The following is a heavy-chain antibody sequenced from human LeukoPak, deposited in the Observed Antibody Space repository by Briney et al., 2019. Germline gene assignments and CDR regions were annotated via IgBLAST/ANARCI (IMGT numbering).Heavy chain of an antibody. Sequence: GGSLRLSCAASGFTFSSYGMHWVRQAPGKGLEWVAVIWYDGSNKYYADSVKRRFTISRDNSKNTLYLQMNSLRAEDTAVYYCARTYYYYYGMDVWGKGTTVTVSS. CDR2: IWYDGSNK. J-gene: IGHJ6*04. CDR3: ARTYYYYYGMDV. V-gene: IGHV3-33*01. CDR1: GFTFSSYG.